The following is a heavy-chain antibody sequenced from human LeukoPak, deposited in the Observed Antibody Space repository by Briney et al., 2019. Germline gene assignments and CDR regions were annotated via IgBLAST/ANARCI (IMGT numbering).Heavy chain of an antibody. V-gene: IGHV4-39*01. CDR2: IYYSGST. Sequence: PSETLSLTCTVSGGSISSSSYYWGWIRQPPGKGLEWIGSIYYSGSTYYNPSLKSRVTISADTSKNQFSLKLSSVTVADTAVYYCARHRGSYYVDAFDIWGQGTMVTVSS. CDR3: ARHRGSYYVDAFDI. J-gene: IGHJ3*02. CDR1: GGSISSSSYY. D-gene: IGHD1-26*01.